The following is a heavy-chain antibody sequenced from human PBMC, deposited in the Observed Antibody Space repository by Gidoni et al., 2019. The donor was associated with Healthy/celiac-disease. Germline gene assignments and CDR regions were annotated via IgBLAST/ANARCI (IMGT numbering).Heavy chain of an antibody. J-gene: IGHJ4*02. CDR2: IYYSGST. V-gene: IGHV4-59*01. Sequence: QVQLQESGPGLVKPSETLSLTCTVSGGSISSYYWSWIRPPPGKGLEWIGYIYYSGSTNYNPSLKSRVTISVDTSKNQFSLKLSSVTAADTAVYYCARADSSGYPVYYFDYWGQGTLVTVSS. CDR3: ARADSSGYPVYYFDY. CDR1: GGSISSYY. D-gene: IGHD3-22*01.